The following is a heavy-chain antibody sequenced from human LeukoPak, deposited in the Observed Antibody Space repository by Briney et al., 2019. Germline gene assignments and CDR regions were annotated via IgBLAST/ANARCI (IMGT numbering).Heavy chain of an antibody. J-gene: IGHJ4*02. CDR2: TSSSGNMI. V-gene: IGHV3-48*03. Sequence: PGGSLRLSCPASGFTFRNYEMNGVRQAPGKGLEWVSYTSSSGNMIYYADSVKGRFTISRDNAKNSLYLQMNSLRAEDTAVYYCATGGILDYWGQGTLVTVSS. CDR1: GFTFRNYE. CDR3: ATGGILDY. D-gene: IGHD3-9*01.